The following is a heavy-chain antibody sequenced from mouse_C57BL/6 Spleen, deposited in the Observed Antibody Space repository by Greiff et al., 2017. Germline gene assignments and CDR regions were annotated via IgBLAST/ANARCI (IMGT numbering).Heavy chain of an antibody. J-gene: IGHJ4*01. CDR1: GYSITSDY. CDR2: ISYSGST. D-gene: IGHD2-3*01. CDR3: ARSPIDGYYAMDY. Sequence: EVKLVESGPGLAKPSQTLSLTCSVTGYSITSDYWNWIRKFPGNKLEYMGYISYSGSTYYNPSLKSRIPITRDTSKNQYYLQLHSVTTEDTATYYCARSPIDGYYAMDYWGQGTSVTVSS. V-gene: IGHV3-8*01.